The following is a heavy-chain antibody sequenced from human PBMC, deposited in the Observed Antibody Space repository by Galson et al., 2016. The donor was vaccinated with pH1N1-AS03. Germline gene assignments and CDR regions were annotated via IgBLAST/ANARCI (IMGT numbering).Heavy chain of an antibody. Sequence: PALVKPTQTLTLTCTFSGFSLSTGGVHVAWIRQPPGKALEWLALILWDGETRDTPSLGNKITITKDTSKNQLVLTMPNMDPVDTSTYYCARNTHVNEGLDFWGQGTLVTVSS. D-gene: IGHD2-8*01. CDR1: GFSLSTGGVH. J-gene: IGHJ4*02. CDR2: ILWDGET. V-gene: IGHV2-5*02. CDR3: ARNTHVNEGLDF.